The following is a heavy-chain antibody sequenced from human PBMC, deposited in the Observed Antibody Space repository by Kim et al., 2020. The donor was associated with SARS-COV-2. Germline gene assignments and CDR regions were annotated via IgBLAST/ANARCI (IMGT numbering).Heavy chain of an antibody. D-gene: IGHD7-27*01. V-gene: IGHV3-9*01. Sequence: GGSLRLSCTVSGFTFNKYAMHWVRQVPGKGLEWVAGFSLDSNRIDYADSVKGRFTVSRDNAKNSLYLQMNSLRVDDTALYYCGKDLVPGGMDVWGQGTTVTVSS. J-gene: IGHJ6*02. CDR3: GKDLVPGGMDV. CDR2: FSLDSNRI. CDR1: GFTFNKYA.